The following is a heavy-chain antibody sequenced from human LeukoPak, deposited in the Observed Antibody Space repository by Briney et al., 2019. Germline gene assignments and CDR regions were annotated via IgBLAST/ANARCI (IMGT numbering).Heavy chain of an antibody. CDR3: ARDVEEQWLSPLEGNAFDI. V-gene: IGHV1-18*04. D-gene: IGHD6-19*01. Sequence: ASVKVSCKASGYTFTGYYMHWVRQAPGQGLEWMGWISAYNGNTNYAQKLQGRVTMTTDTSTSTAYMELRSLRSDDTAVYYCARDVEEQWLSPLEGNAFDIWGQGTMVTVSS. CDR1: GYTFTGYY. CDR2: ISAYNGNT. J-gene: IGHJ3*02.